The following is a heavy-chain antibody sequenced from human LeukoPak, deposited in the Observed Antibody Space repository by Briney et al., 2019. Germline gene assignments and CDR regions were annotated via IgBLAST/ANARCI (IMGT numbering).Heavy chain of an antibody. CDR2: INSDGSST. CDR3: ARDRGGSSWDDAFDI. J-gene: IGHJ3*02. Sequence: PGGSLRLSCAASGFTLSSYWMHWVRQAPGKGLVWVSRINSDGSSTSYADSVKGRFTISRDNAKNTLYLQMNSLRAEDTAVYYCARDRGGSSWDDAFDIWGQGTMVTVSS. D-gene: IGHD6-13*01. CDR1: GFTLSSYW. V-gene: IGHV3-74*01.